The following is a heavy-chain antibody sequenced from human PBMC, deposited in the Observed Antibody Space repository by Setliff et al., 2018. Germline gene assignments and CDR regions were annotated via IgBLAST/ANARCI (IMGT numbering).Heavy chain of an antibody. CDR3: ARDRSMSGYDF. CDR2: ISSSSSTI. J-gene: IGHJ4*02. V-gene: IGHV3-48*04. D-gene: IGHD5-12*01. Sequence: GGSLRLSCAASGFTFSSYSINWVRQAPGKGLEWVSYISSSSSTIYYADSVKGRFTISRDNAKNSLYLQMNSLRAEDTAVYYCARDRSMSGYDFWGQGTLVTVSS. CDR1: GFTFSSYS.